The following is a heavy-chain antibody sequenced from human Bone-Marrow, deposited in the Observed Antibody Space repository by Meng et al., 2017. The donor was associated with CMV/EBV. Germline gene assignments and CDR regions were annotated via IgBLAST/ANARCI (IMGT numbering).Heavy chain of an antibody. CDR3: ARGFLHYSSSPPDALDV. J-gene: IGHJ3*01. D-gene: IGHD6-13*01. CDR2: INPNSGGT. V-gene: IGHV1-2*02. CDR1: GYTFTGYY. Sequence: ASVKVSCKASGYTFTGYYMHWVRQAPGQGLEWMGWINPNSGGTNYAQRFQGRVTMTRDTSISTAYMELNRLRSDDATVYYCARGFLHYSSSPPDALDVWPRDKGNRLL.